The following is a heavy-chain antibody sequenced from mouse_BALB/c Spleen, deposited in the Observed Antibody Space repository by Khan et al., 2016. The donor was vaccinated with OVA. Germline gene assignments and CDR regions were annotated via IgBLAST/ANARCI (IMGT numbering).Heavy chain of an antibody. J-gene: IGHJ4*01. CDR3: AKPSDGYPYGMYY. CDR1: GFSLTSYG. V-gene: IGHV2-3*01. D-gene: IGHD2-3*01. Sequence: QVQLKQSGPGLVAPSQSLSITCTVSGFSLTSYGVNWVRQPPGKGLEWRGGIWGDGSTNYHSAIKSRLSISKDNTKSQVCLKLNSLQTDDTATYYCAKPSDGYPYGMYYWGQGTSVTVSS. CDR2: IWGDGST.